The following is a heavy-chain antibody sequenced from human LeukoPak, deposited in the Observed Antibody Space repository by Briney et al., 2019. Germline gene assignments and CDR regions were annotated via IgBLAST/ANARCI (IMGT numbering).Heavy chain of an antibody. Sequence: MSGGSLRLSCAVSGFAFNEAWMNWVRQAPGKGLEWVGRIKSKTDGETTDYAAPVKGRFTISRDDSKDTLYLQMNSLRTEDTAVHYCNTDPSFFVIPDWGQGTLVTVSP. D-gene: IGHD3-16*02. CDR1: GFAFNEAW. V-gene: IGHV3-15*07. J-gene: IGHJ4*02. CDR3: NTDPSFFVIPD. CDR2: IKSKTDGETT.